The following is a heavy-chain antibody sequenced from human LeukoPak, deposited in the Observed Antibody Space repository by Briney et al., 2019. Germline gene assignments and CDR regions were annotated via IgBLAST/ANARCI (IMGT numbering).Heavy chain of an antibody. V-gene: IGHV4-4*07. D-gene: IGHD2-2*01. J-gene: IGHJ6*03. CDR1: GGSISSYY. CDR3: ARAIYCSSTSCYSWSDYYYMDV. CDR2: IYTSGST. Sequence: PSETLSLTCTVSGGSISSYYWSWIRQPAGKGLEWSGRIYTSGSTNYNPSLRSRVTMSVDTSKNQFSLKLSSVTAADTAVYYCARAIYCSSTSCYSWSDYYYMDVWGKGTTVTVSS.